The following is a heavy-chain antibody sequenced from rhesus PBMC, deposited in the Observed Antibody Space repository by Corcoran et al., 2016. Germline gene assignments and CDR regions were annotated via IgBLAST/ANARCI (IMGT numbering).Heavy chain of an antibody. D-gene: IGHD2-8*01. CDR2: IYGSGSST. CDR1: VDPLSRKY. Sequence: QVQLQESGPGLVKPLVNLSLTCACSVDPLSRKYCSGIRPIPGKGMEWSGYIYGSGSSTNYNPSLKSRVTLSLDTSENQFSLELSSVTAADTAVYYCARGFRVVVVSATPFDFWGQGVLVTVSS. V-gene: IGHV4S11*01. CDR3: ARGFRVVVVSATPFDF. J-gene: IGHJ4*01.